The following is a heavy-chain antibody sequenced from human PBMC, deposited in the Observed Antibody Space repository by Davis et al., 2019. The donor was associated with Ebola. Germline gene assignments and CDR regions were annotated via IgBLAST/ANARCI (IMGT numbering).Heavy chain of an antibody. D-gene: IGHD3-16*01. Sequence: PGGSLRLSCAASGFTFRTFAMHWVRQAPGKGLEWVAFISYDGSTQYYADSVKGRFSISRDNDRDSVFLQMNSLRIEDTAIYFCAREVSSGKYYGWVDSWGQGTLVAVSS. CDR3: AREVSSGKYYGWVDS. J-gene: IGHJ4*02. CDR1: GFTFRTFA. CDR2: ISYDGSTQ. V-gene: IGHV3-30*14.